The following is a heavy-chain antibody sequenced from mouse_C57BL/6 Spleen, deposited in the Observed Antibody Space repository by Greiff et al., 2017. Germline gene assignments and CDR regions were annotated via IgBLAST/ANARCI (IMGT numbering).Heavy chain of an antibody. V-gene: IGHV1-82*01. CDR2: IYPGDGDT. CDR3: AREVYYGSSSNYFDY. J-gene: IGHJ2*01. Sequence: QVQLQQSGPELVKPGASVKISCKASGYAFSSSWMNWVKQRPGKGLEWIGRIYPGDGDTNYNGKFKGKATLTADKSSSTAYMQLSSLTSEDSAVYFWAREVYYGSSSNYFDYWGQGTTLTVSS. CDR1: GYAFSSSW. D-gene: IGHD1-1*01.